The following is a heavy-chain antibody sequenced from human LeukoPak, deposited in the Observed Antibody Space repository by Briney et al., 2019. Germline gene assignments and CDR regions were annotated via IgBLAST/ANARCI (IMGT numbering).Heavy chain of an antibody. V-gene: IGHV5-51*01. J-gene: IGHJ4*02. CDR1: GYTFSKYW. CDR2: IYPTDSDT. Sequence: GESLKISCKGSGYTFSKYWIAWVRQMPGKGLEWMGIIYPTDSDTRYSPSLKDQVTISVDKSISTAYLRWSSLKASDTAMYYCARSQSQTPEVYFDYWGQGALVTVSS. CDR3: ARSQSQTPEVYFDY.